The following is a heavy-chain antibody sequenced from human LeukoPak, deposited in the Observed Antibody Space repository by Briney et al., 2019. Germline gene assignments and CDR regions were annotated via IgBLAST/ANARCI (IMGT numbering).Heavy chain of an antibody. Sequence: GGSLRLSCVVSGFTFSNYWMSWVRQAPGKGLEWVANIKQDESEKYYVDSVKGRFTISRDNARNSLSLQMNSLRVEDTAVYYCARDPYDTLAYGAFDIWGQGTVVTVSS. CDR3: ARDPYDTLAYGAFDI. D-gene: IGHD3-22*01. CDR2: IKQDESEK. CDR1: GFTFSNYW. J-gene: IGHJ3*02. V-gene: IGHV3-7*01.